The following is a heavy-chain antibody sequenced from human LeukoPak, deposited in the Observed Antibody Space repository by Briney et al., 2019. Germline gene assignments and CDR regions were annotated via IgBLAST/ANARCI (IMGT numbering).Heavy chain of an antibody. D-gene: IGHD6-13*01. CDR2: ISSNGGST. Sequence: ETLSLTCTVSGGSVSSGSYYWSWVRQAPGKGLEYVSAISSNGGSTYYADSVKGRFTISRDNSKNTLYLQMSSLRAEDTAVYYCVKNQYSSSSFDYWGQGTLVTVSS. CDR3: VKNQYSSSSFDY. CDR1: GGSVSSGSYY. J-gene: IGHJ4*02. V-gene: IGHV3-64D*06.